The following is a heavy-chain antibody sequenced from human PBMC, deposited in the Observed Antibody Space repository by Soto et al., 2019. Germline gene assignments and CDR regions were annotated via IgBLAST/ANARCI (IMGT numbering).Heavy chain of an antibody. V-gene: IGHV3-11*01. CDR2: ISSSGSTI. Sequence: QVQLVESGGGLVKPGGFLRLSCAASGFTFSDYYMSWIRQAPGKGLEWVSYISSSGSTIYYADSVKGRFTISRDNAKNSLYLQMNSLRAEDTAVYYCARRSCSGGSCYEYNWFDPWGQGTLITVSS. CDR1: GFTFSDYY. CDR3: ARRSCSGGSCYEYNWFDP. D-gene: IGHD2-15*01. J-gene: IGHJ5*02.